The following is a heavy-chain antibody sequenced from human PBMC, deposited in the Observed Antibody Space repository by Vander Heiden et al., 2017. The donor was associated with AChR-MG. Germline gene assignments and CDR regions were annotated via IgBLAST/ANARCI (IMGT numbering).Heavy chain of an antibody. CDR1: GFTASSNY. CDR3: AREVDYGGNSGWFDP. CDR2: IYSGGST. V-gene: IGHV3-53*02. Sequence: EVQLVETGGGLIQPGGSLRPSCAAAGFTASSNYMSWVRQAPGKGLEWVSVIYSGGSTYYADSVKGRFTISRDNSKNTLYLQMNSLRAEDTAVYYCAREVDYGGNSGWFDPWGQGTLVTVSS. D-gene: IGHD4-17*01. J-gene: IGHJ5*02.